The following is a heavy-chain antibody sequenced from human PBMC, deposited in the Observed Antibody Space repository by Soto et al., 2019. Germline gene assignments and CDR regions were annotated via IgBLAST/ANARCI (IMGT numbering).Heavy chain of an antibody. CDR3: ARDNGYVSGTYLSWFDP. V-gene: IGHV4-4*02. CDR2: IFHSGNT. D-gene: IGHD3-10*01. Sequence: QVQLQESGPGLVKPSGTLSLTCAVSGGSISSSHWWNWVRQPPGKGLEWIGEIFHSGNTNYNPSLKSRVTISVDQSTDQFSRKLNSVTAADTAVYYWARDNGYVSGTYLSWFDPWVQGSLVTASS. J-gene: IGHJ5*02. CDR1: GGSISSSHW.